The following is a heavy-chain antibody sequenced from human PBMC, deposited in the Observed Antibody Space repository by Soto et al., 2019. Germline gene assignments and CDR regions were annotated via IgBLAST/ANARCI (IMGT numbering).Heavy chain of an antibody. V-gene: IGHV4-31*01. J-gene: IGHJ4*02. CDR1: GGSISSGGYY. Sequence: QVQLQESGPGLVKPSQTLSLTCTVSGGSISSGGYYWSWIRQHPGKGLEWIGYIYYSGRTYYNPALKSLVTRTVDTSKNKFSLKLSSVTAADTAVYYCARPRQAGNIPFDYWGQGTLVTVCS. CDR2: IYYSGRT. CDR3: ARPRQAGNIPFDY.